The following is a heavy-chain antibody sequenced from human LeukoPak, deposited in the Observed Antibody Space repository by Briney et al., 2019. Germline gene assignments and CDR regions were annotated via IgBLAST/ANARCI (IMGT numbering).Heavy chain of an antibody. CDR2: ISWNSGSI. CDR3: VSFYETY. Sequence: GRTLRLSCAASGFTFDDYAMHWVRQAPGKGLEWVSGISWNSGSIGYADSVKGRFTISRDNAKNTVYLQMNNLRAEDTAVYYCVSFYETYWGRGTLVTVSS. CDR1: GFTFDDYA. J-gene: IGHJ4*02. D-gene: IGHD2-2*01. V-gene: IGHV3-9*01.